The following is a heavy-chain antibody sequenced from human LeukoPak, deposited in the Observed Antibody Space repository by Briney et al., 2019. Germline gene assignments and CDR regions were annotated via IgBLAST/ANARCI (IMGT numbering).Heavy chain of an antibody. CDR2: ISSSSSTI. CDR3: ARGSRLGVVERDAFIS. V-gene: IGHV3-48*01. Sequence: PGGSLRLSCAASGFTFSSYSMNWVRQAPGKGLEWVSYISSSSSTIYYADSVKGRFTISRDNAKNSLYLQMNSLRAEDTAVYFCARGSRLGVVERDAFISGAKGQWSPSLQ. J-gene: IGHJ3*02. D-gene: IGHD3-3*01. CDR1: GFTFSSYS.